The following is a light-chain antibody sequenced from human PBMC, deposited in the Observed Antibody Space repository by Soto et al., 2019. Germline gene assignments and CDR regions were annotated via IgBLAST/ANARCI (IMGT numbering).Light chain of an antibody. CDR3: QQYNNRPWT. Sequence: EIVMTQSPATLSVSPGERATLSCRASQSVSSNLAWYQQKPGQAPRLLIYGASTRAAGIPARCSSSGSGREFTITISSLQSEDFSVYYCQQYNNRPWTFGQGTKVEIK. CDR1: QSVSSN. CDR2: GAS. J-gene: IGKJ1*01. V-gene: IGKV3-15*01.